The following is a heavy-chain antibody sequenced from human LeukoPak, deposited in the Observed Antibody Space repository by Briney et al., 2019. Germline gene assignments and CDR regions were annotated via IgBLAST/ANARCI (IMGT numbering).Heavy chain of an antibody. CDR3: ARQTAAAGNFDY. V-gene: IGHV4-59*08. D-gene: IGHD6-25*01. J-gene: IGHJ4*02. Sequence: SETLSLTCTVSGGSISSYYWSWIRQPPGKGLEWIGYIYYSGSTNYNPSLKSRVTISVDTSKNQFSLKLSSVTAADTAVYYCARQTAAAGNFDYWGQGTLVTVSS. CDR2: IYYSGST. CDR1: GGSISSYY.